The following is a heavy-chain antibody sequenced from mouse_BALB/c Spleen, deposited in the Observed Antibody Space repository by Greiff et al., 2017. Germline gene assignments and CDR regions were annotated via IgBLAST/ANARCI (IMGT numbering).Heavy chain of an antibody. CDR1: CYSIPSDYA. J-gene: IGHJ3*01. CDR3: ASYYGYDGVAD. Sequence: EVKLVESGPGLVKPSQSLSLTCTVTCYSIPSDYAWYWIRQFPGNKLEWMGYISYSGSTSYNPSLKSRISITRDTSKNQFFLQLNSVTTEETATYYCASYYGYDGVADWGQGNEGTVAA. V-gene: IGHV3-2*02. CDR2: ISYSGST. D-gene: IGHD2-2*01.